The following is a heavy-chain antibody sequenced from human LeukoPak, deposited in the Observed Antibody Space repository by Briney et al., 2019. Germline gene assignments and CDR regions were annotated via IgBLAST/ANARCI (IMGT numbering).Heavy chain of an antibody. Sequence: GGSLRLSCAASGFTFSDYYMTWIRQAPGKGLEWVSYISSTDTTYYADSVKGRFTVSRENAKNSLFLQMHSLRAEDTAVYYCARGIRGSDPDYWGQGTLLTVSS. CDR2: ISSTDTT. CDR3: ARGIRGSDPDY. D-gene: IGHD5-12*01. J-gene: IGHJ4*02. V-gene: IGHV3-11*01. CDR1: GFTFSDYY.